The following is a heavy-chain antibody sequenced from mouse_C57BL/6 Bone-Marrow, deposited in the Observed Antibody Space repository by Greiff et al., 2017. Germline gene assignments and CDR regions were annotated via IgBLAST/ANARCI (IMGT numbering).Heavy chain of an antibody. J-gene: IGHJ4*01. V-gene: IGHV1-18*01. Sequence: EVQLQQSGPELVKPGASVKIPCKASGYTFTDYNMDWVKQSHGKSLEWIGDINPNNGGTIYNQKFKGKATLTVDKSSRTAYMELRSLTSEDTAVYYCARVGRALYAMDYWGQGTSVTVSS. CDR2: INPNNGGT. CDR1: GYTFTDYN. D-gene: IGHD4-1*01. CDR3: ARVGRALYAMDY.